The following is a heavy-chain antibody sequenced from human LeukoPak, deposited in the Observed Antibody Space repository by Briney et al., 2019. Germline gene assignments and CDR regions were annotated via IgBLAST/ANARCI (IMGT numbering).Heavy chain of an antibody. Sequence: SGPTLVKPTQTLTLTGAFSGFSLSTRGVGVGWIRQPPGKALEWLALIYWDDDKRYSPSLKSRLTITKDTSKNQVVLTMTNMDPVDTATYYCAHRSLGYCSGGSCYWGQGTLVTVSS. D-gene: IGHD2-15*01. V-gene: IGHV2-5*02. CDR1: GFSLSTRGVG. CDR2: IYWDDDK. J-gene: IGHJ4*02. CDR3: AHRSLGYCSGGSCY.